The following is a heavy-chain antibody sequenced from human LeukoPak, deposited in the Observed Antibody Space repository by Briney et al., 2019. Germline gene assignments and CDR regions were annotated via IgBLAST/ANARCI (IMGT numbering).Heavy chain of an antibody. CDR2: INPSGGST. Sequence: GASVKVSCKASGYTFTSYYMHWVRQAPGQGLEWMGIINPSGGSTSYAQKFQGRVTMTRDMSTSTVYMELSSLRSEDTAIYYCARGGRGVPGAIAAVKGFDYWGQGTLVTVSS. CDR3: ARGGRGVPGAIAAVKGFDY. V-gene: IGHV1-46*01. J-gene: IGHJ4*02. CDR1: GYTFTSYY. D-gene: IGHD6-13*01.